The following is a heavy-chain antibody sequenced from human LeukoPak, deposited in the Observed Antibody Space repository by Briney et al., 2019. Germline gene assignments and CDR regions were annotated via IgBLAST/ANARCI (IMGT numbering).Heavy chain of an antibody. CDR2: IYYSGST. CDR1: GGSISSYY. CDR3: PRQVATGWFGEVFDY. Sequence: SETLSLTCTVSGGSISSYYWSWIRQPPGKGLEWIGYIYYSGSTNYNPSLKSRVTISVDTSKNQFSLKLSSVTAADTAVYYCPRQVATGWFGEVFDYWGQGTLVTVSS. J-gene: IGHJ4*02. V-gene: IGHV4-59*01. D-gene: IGHD3-10*01.